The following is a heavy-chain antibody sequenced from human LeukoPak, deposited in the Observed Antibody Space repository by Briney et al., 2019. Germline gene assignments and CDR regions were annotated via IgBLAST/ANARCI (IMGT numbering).Heavy chain of an antibody. V-gene: IGHV3-21*04. J-gene: IGHJ4*02. CDR2: ISSSSSYI. CDR3: AKEVVVVPAATTDY. Sequence: GGSLRLSCAASGFTFSSYSMNWVRQAPGKGLEWVSSISSSSSYIYYADSVKGRFTISRDNAKNSLYLQMNSLRAEDTAVYYCAKEVVVVPAATTDYWGQGTLVTVSS. CDR1: GFTFSSYS. D-gene: IGHD2-2*01.